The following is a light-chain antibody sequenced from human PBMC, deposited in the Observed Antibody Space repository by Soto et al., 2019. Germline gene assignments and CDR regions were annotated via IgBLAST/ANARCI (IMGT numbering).Light chain of an antibody. V-gene: IGLV2-23*01. CDR3: CSYAGSDIMI. J-gene: IGLJ2*01. CDR1: SGNVGSYNL. CDR2: EAS. Sequence: QSALTQPASVSGSPGQSITISCTGTSGNVGSYNLVSWYQQHPGEAPKLMIFEASKRPSGVSNRFSGSKSGNTASLTISGLQAEDEADYYCCSYAGSDIMIFGGGTQLTVL.